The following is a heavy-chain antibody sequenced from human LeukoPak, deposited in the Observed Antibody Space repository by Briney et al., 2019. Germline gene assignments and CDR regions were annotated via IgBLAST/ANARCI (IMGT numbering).Heavy chain of an antibody. Sequence: ASVKVSCKASGYTFISYGVTWVRQAPGQGLEWMGWISGYNGYTNYAQNFQDRVTMTTDTSTNTAYMELRSLRSDDTAVYYCARLGYCTNGVCYRKHNWLGPWGQGTLVTVSP. CDR3: ARLGYCTNGVCYRKHNWLGP. CDR1: GYTFISYG. J-gene: IGHJ5*02. D-gene: IGHD2-8*01. CDR2: ISGYNGYT. V-gene: IGHV1-18*01.